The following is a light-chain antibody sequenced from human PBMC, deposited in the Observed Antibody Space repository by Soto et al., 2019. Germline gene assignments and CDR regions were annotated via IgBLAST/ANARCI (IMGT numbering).Light chain of an antibody. CDR1: QSGGKH. J-gene: IGKJ1*01. CDR2: GAS. CDR3: QQYDSSPKT. V-gene: IGKV3-20*01. Sequence: EIVLKHSRRSLSLSPDERATLFLRTSQSGGKHLAWYQQKPGQAPRLLIYGASTRATGIPDRFSGSGSGTDFTLTISRLEPEDFAVYYCQQYDSSPKTFGQGTKVDIK.